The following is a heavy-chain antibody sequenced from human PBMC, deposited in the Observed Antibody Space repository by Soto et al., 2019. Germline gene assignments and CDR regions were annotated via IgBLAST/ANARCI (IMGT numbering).Heavy chain of an antibody. D-gene: IGHD3-16*01. CDR2: IYYNGNT. CDR1: GGSINSADYY. CDR3: ARVGCFEGWFDP. J-gene: IGHJ5*02. V-gene: IGHV4-30-4*01. Sequence: QVQLQESGPGLMKPSQTLSLTCTVSGGSINSADYYWNWIRQPPGKGLEWIGYIYYNGNTNYNLSLKSRITISLDTSKNQFSLRLTSVTAADTAVYYCARVGCFEGWFDPWGQGTLVTVSS.